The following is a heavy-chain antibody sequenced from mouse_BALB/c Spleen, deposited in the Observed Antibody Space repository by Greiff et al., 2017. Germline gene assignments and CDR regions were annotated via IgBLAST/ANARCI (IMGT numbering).Heavy chain of an antibody. Sequence: EVQLLESGGGLVQPKGSLKLSCAASGFTFNTYAMNWVRQAPGKGLEWVARIRSKSNNYATYYADSVKDRFTISRDDSQSMLYLQMNNLKTEDTAMYYCVRLTGDYWGQGTTLTVSS. CDR1: GFTFNTYA. CDR3: VRLTGDY. CDR2: IRSKSNNYAT. D-gene: IGHD4-1*01. V-gene: IGHV10-1*02. J-gene: IGHJ2*01.